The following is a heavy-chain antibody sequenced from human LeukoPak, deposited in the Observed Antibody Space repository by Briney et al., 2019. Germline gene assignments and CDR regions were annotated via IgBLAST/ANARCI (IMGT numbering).Heavy chain of an antibody. D-gene: IGHD1-14*01. CDR1: GFSFSSYG. Sequence: GGSLRLSCAASGFSFSSYGMNWVRQAPGKGLEWVSFIGSGGVTIYYADSVKGRFTISRDNAKNSLSLQMNGLRAEDTAVYYCARDRGFSGYLDNWGQGALVTVSS. J-gene: IGHJ4*02. V-gene: IGHV3-48*04. CDR3: ARDRGFSGYLDN. CDR2: IGSGGVTI.